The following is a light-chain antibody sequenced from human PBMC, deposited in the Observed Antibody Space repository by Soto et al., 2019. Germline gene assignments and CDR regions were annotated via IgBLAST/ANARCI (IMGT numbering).Light chain of an antibody. J-gene: IGKJ4*01. Sequence: DIQMTQSPSTLSASVGDRVTITCRSSQSISSWLAWYQQKPGKAPKLLIYDASSLESGVPSRFNGSGSGTEFTLTISSLHPDDFATYYCQQYNSYSQLTFGGGTKVEIK. CDR3: QQYNSYSQLT. CDR2: DAS. V-gene: IGKV1-5*01. CDR1: QSISSW.